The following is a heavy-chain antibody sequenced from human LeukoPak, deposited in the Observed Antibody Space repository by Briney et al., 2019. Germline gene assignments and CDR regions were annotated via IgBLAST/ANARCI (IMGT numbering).Heavy chain of an antibody. CDR2: IYYSGST. J-gene: IGHJ4*02. Sequence: PSETLSLTCTVSGGSITNSSYYWGWIRQPPGKGLEWIGSIYYSGSTYYNPSLKSRVTISVDTSKNQFSLKLSSVTAADTAVHYCARGHCFGGDCYFDYWGPGTLVTVSS. CDR3: ARGHCFGGDCYFDY. CDR1: GGSITNSSYY. D-gene: IGHD2-21*02. V-gene: IGHV4-39*01.